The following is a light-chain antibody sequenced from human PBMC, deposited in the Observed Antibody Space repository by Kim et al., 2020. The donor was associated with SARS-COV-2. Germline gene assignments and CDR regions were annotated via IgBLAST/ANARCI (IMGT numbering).Light chain of an antibody. Sequence: SYELTQPPSVSVSPGKTASITCSGDKLGDKYACWYQQKPGQSPVLVIYQDTKRPSGIPERFSGSNSGNTATLTISGTQAMDEADYYCQAWDSSTASGVFGTGTKVTVL. CDR1: KLGDKY. CDR3: QAWDSSTASGV. CDR2: QDT. V-gene: IGLV3-1*01. J-gene: IGLJ1*01.